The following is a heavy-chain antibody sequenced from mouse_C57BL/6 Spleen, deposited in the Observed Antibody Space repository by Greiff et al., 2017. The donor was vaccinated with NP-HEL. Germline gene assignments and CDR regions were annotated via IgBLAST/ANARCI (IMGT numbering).Heavy chain of an antibody. CDR2: IYPRSGNT. J-gene: IGHJ4*01. Sequence: VKLQESGAELARPGASVKLSCKASGYTFTSYGISWVKQRTGQGLEWIGEIYPRSGNTYYNEKFKGKATLTADKSSSTAYMELRSLTSEDSAVYFCARGGFITTVVATGNYYAMDYWGQGTSVTVSS. CDR3: ARGGFITTVVATGNYYAMDY. CDR1: GYTFTSYG. V-gene: IGHV1-81*01. D-gene: IGHD1-1*01.